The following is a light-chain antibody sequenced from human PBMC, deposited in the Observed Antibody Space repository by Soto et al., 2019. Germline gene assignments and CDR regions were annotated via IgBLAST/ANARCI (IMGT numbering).Light chain of an antibody. Sequence: EIVLTQSPATLSLSPEERATLSCRASQSVSSYLAWYQQKPGQAPRLLIYDAFNRATGIPSRFSGSGSGTDFTLTISSLEPEDFAVYYCQQRSNWPPYTFGQGTKLEIK. V-gene: IGKV3-11*01. CDR2: DAF. CDR3: QQRSNWPPYT. CDR1: QSVSSY. J-gene: IGKJ2*01.